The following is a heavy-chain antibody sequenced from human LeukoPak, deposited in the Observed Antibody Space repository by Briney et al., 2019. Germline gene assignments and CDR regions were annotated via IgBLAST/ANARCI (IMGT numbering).Heavy chain of an antibody. CDR1: GVSISSGGYS. CDR2: IYHSGST. J-gene: IGHJ5*02. Sequence: RSSETLSLTCAVSGVSISSGGYSWSWIRQPPGKGLEWIGYIYHSGSTYYNPSLKSRVTISVDTSKNQFSLKLSSVTAADTAVYYCARGKWWNWFDPWGQGTLVTVSS. V-gene: IGHV4-30-2*01. D-gene: IGHD2-15*01. CDR3: ARGKWWNWFDP.